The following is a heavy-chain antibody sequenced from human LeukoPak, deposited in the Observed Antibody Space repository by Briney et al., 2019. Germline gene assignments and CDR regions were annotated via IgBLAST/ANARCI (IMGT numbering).Heavy chain of an antibody. D-gene: IGHD3-10*01. CDR2: ISTDAGET. CDR3: AKGSGNGYGSGPFDY. Sequence: AGGSLSLSCAASGFTFSNSGMSWVRQATGKGREWVSAISTDAGETHYADSVKGRFTISRENSKNTVSLQMSSLRAEDTALYYCAKGSGNGYGSGPFDYWGQGTLVTVSS. CDR1: GFTFSNSG. V-gene: IGHV3-23*01. J-gene: IGHJ4*02.